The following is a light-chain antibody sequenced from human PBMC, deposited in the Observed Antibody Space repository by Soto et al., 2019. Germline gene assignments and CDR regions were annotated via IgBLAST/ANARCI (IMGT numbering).Light chain of an antibody. J-gene: IGKJ3*01. V-gene: IGKV3-20*01. CDR2: RAS. Sequence: DIVLTRSSGTLSLSPGERATLSCRASQSVSDNHLAWYQQKPGQAPRLLIYRASRRATDIPDRFSGSGSGTEFSLTISRLEPEDFAVYYCQQYGSSPRFTFGPGTKVDIK. CDR1: QSVSDNH. CDR3: QQYGSSPRFT.